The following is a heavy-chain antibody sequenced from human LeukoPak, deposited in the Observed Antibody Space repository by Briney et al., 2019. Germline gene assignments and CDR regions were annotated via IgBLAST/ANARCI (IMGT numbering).Heavy chain of an antibody. Sequence: GGSLRHSCAASGFTFTSYEMNWVGQAPGKGLEWVSYITISGSTIYYADSVKGRFTISRDNAKNSLYLQMNSLRAEDTAVYYCARTTSFEYWGQGTLVTVSS. J-gene: IGHJ4*02. CDR3: ARTTSFEY. CDR1: GFTFTSYE. CDR2: ITISGSTI. V-gene: IGHV3-48*03. D-gene: IGHD1-1*01.